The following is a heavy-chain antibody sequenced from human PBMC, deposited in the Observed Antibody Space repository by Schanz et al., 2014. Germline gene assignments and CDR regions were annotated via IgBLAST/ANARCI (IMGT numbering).Heavy chain of an antibody. CDR1: GYTFSDYY. Sequence: QVQLVQSGAEVKKPGSSMKVSCKASGYTFSDYYIHWVRQAPGQGLEWMGRIIPILGIANYAQKFQGRVTFTADKSTSTAYMELSSLRYEDTAVYYCAGTYCSSTSCYTGYYYMDVWGKGTTVTVSS. D-gene: IGHD2-2*02. CDR3: AGTYCSSTSCYTGYYYMDV. V-gene: IGHV1-69*02. J-gene: IGHJ6*03. CDR2: IIPILGIA.